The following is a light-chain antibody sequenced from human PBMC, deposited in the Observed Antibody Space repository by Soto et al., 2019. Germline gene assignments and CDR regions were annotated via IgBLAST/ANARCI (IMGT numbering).Light chain of an antibody. CDR3: QQSYRTPPDT. CDR1: QNIDNR. CDR2: FAS. J-gene: IGKJ2*01. Sequence: DIQMTQSPSSLSASVGDRVTITCRSSQNIDNRLNWYQQKPGRAPKLLISFASTLQSGVPSRFSGSGSVTDFSLTISSLQPEDSATYYCQQSYRTPPDTFGQGTKVEV. V-gene: IGKV1-39*01.